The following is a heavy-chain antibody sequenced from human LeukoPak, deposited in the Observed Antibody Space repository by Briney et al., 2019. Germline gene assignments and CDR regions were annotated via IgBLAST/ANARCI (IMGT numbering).Heavy chain of an antibody. CDR3: ARGGGYNWFDP. CDR1: GGSFSGYY. J-gene: IGHJ5*02. Sequence: SETLSLTCAVYGGSFSGYYWSWIRQPPGKGLEWIGEINHSGSTNYNPSLKSRVTISVDTSKNQFSLKLTSVTAADTAVYYCARGGGYNWFDPWGQGTLVTVSS. V-gene: IGHV4-34*01. CDR2: INHSGST.